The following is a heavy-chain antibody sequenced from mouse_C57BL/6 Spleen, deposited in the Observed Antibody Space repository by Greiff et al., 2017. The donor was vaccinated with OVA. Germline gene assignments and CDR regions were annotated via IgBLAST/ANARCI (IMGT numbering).Heavy chain of an antibody. CDR1: GYTFTDYN. D-gene: IGHD2-3*01. V-gene: IGHV1-18*01. Sequence: VQLQQSGPELVKPGASVKIPCKASGYTFTDYNMDWVKQSHGKSLEWIGDINPNNGGTIYNQKFKGKATLTVDKSSSTAYMQLSSLTSEDSAVYYCARDDGYPYWYFDVWGTGTTVTVSS. CDR2: INPNNGGT. CDR3: ARDDGYPYWYFDV. J-gene: IGHJ1*03.